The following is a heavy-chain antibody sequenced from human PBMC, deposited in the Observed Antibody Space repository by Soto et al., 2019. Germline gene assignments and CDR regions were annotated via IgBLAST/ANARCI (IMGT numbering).Heavy chain of an antibody. CDR1: GGSISGGDYY. Sequence: PSETLSLTCTVSGGSISGGDYYWSWIRQPPGKGLEWIGYIYYSGSTYYNPSLKSRVIISVDTSKNQFSLKLSSVTAADTAVYYCARGYYDSSGYYHGWFDPWGQGTLVTVSS. CDR2: IYYSGST. J-gene: IGHJ5*02. V-gene: IGHV4-30-4*01. CDR3: ARGYYDSSGYYHGWFDP. D-gene: IGHD3-22*01.